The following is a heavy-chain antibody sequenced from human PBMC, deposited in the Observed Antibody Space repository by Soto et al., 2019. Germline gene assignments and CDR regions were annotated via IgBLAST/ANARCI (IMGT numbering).Heavy chain of an antibody. CDR1: GFTFSSYS. V-gene: IGHV3-21*01. CDR3: ARGDIVLMVYAIQDAFYI. J-gene: IGHJ3*02. Sequence: PGGSLRLSCAASGFTFSSYSMNWVRQAPGKGLEWVSSISSSSSYIYYADSVKGRFTISRDNAKNSLYLQMNSLRAEDTAVYYCARGDIVLMVYAIQDAFYIWGQGTMVTVSS. D-gene: IGHD2-8*01. CDR2: ISSSSSYI.